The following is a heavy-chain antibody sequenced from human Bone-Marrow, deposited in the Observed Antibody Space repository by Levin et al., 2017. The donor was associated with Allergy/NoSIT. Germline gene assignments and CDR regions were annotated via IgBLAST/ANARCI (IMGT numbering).Heavy chain of an antibody. CDR2: IKQDGGEK. CDR3: GLDTTVGGEA. J-gene: IGHJ5*02. CDR1: GFTFSDYW. V-gene: IGHV3-7*03. Sequence: GGSLRLSCVASGFTFSDYWMTWVRQPLGKGLEWVANIKQDGGEKYYAESVKGRFTISRDNAKNSLFLQMNYLGTDDTAVFFCGLDTTVGGEAWGQGTLVTVSS. D-gene: IGHD4-11*01.